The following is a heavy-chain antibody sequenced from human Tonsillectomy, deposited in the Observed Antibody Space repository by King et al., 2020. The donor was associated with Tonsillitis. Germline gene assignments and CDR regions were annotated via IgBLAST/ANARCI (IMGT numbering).Heavy chain of an antibody. Sequence: VQLVESGGGLVKPGGSLRLSCAASGFTFSSYTMNWVRQAPGKGLEWVSSISSSTTYIYYADSVKGRFTISRDNAKNSLYLHMSSLRAEDTAVYYCASSTSIHHYGGNSDFSSAEYFHHWGQGTLVTVSS. CDR2: ISSSTTYI. CDR1: GFTFSSYT. D-gene: IGHD4-23*01. J-gene: IGHJ1*01. CDR3: ASSTSIHHYGGNSDFSSAEYFHH. V-gene: IGHV3-21*01.